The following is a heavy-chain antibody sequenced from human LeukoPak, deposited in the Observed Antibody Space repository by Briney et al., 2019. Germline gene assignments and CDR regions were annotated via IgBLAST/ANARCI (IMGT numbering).Heavy chain of an antibody. Sequence: PSETLSLTCTVSGGSISSYYWSWIRQPPGKGLEWIGYISYSGTTNYNPSLKSRVTISVDTSKNQFSLKLSSVTAADTAVYYCARVVYSHYWPEGMDVWGQGTTVTVSS. V-gene: IGHV4-59*01. J-gene: IGHJ6*02. D-gene: IGHD4-11*01. CDR1: GGSISSYY. CDR2: ISYSGTT. CDR3: ARVVYSHYWPEGMDV.